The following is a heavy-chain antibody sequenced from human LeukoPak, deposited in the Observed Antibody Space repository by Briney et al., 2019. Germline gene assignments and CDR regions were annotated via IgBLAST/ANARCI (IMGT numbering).Heavy chain of an antibody. CDR1: GGSISSGDYY. CDR3: ARSGGYLL. J-gene: IGHJ4*02. V-gene: IGHV4-39*07. CDR2: IYYSGST. Sequence: SETLSLTCIVSGGSISSGDYYWSWIRQPPGKGLEWIGSIYYSGSTYYNPSLKSRVTISVDTSKNQFSLKLSSVTAADTAVYYCARSGGYLLWGQGTLVTVSS. D-gene: IGHD5-18*01.